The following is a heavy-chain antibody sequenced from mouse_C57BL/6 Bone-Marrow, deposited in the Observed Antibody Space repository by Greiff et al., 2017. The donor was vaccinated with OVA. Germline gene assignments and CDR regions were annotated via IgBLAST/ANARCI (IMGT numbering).Heavy chain of an antibody. D-gene: IGHD1-1*01. CDR1: GYTFTSYW. V-gene: IGHV1-69*01. Sequence: QVQLQQPGAELVMPGASVKLSCKASGYTFTSYWMHWVKQRPGQGLEWIGEIDPSDSYTNYNQKFKGKSTLTVDKSSSTAYMQLSSLTSEDAAVYYCARYYYGSRGGYYFDYWGQGTTLTVSS. CDR2: IDPSDSYT. CDR3: ARYYYGSRGGYYFDY. J-gene: IGHJ2*01.